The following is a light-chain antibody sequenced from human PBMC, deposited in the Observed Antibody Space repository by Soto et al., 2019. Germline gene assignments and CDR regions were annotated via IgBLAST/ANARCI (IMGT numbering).Light chain of an antibody. Sequence: QSVLTQPASVSGSPGQSITISCTGTSGDIGGYNYVSWNQQHPGKAPKLLISEVTNRPSGVSNRFSGSKSGNTASLTISGLQAEDEADYYCSSFSADTTPVLFGGGTKVTVL. CDR1: SGDIGGYNY. V-gene: IGLV2-14*01. CDR2: EVT. J-gene: IGLJ2*01. CDR3: SSFSADTTPVL.